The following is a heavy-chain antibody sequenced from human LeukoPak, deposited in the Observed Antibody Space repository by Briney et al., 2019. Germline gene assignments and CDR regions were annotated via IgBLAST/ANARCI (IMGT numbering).Heavy chain of an antibody. CDR1: GFTFSSYE. CDR2: IISSGSTI. J-gene: IGHJ5*02. CDR3: ARDPAPYSSSWYVNWFDP. Sequence: GGSLRLSCAASGFTFSSYEMNWVRQAPGKGLEGVSYIISSGSTIYYVDSVKGRFTISRDNAKNSLYLQMHSLRAEDTAVYYCARDPAPYSSSWYVNWFDPWGQGTLVTVSS. V-gene: IGHV3-48*03. D-gene: IGHD6-13*01.